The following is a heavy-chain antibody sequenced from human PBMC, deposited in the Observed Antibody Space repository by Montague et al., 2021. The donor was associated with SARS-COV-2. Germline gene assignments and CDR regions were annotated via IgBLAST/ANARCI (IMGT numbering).Heavy chain of an antibody. V-gene: IGHV3-33*01. CDR2: IWYDGSNQ. D-gene: IGHD6-19*01. J-gene: IGHJ4*02. CDR1: GFTFSSYG. Sequence: SLSLSCAASGFTFSSYGMPWVRQAPGKGLEWVAVIWYDGSNQYYADSVKGRFTISRDNSKNTLYLQMNSLRAEDTAVYYCARDARGWGAYYFDYWGQGTLVTVSS. CDR3: ARDARGWGAYYFDY.